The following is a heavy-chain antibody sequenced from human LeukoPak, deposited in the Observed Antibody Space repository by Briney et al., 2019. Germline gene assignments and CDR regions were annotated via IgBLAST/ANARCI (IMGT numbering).Heavy chain of an antibody. CDR3: ATIKRGNIFGYFDF. D-gene: IGHD5-18*01. J-gene: IGHJ4*02. V-gene: IGHV4-59*11. CDR2: MLDTVTT. CDR1: GASMNTHY. Sequence: SETLSLTCAVSGASMNTHYWSWIRQPPGKGLEWIGYMLDTVTTKDSPSLKSRFTPSADTSKNQFSLRLTSVTAADTAVYYCATIKRGNIFGYFDFWGQGIPVTVSS.